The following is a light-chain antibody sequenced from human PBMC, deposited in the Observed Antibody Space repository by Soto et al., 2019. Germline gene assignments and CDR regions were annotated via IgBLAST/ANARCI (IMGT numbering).Light chain of an antibody. CDR2: DNS. V-gene: IGLV1-51*01. CDR1: YSNIGNNY. J-gene: IGLJ2*01. CDR3: GTWDTSPPGRV. Sequence: QSVLTQPPSVSAAPGQKVTISCSGIYSNIGNNYVSWYQQLPGTAPKLLIYDNSKRPSGIPDRFSGSKSGTSATLVITGLQTGDEADYYCGTWDTSPPGRVFGGGTKVTVL.